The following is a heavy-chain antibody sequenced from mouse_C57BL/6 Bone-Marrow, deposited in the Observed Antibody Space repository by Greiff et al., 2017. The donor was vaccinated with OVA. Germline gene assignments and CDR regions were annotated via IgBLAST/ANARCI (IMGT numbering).Heavy chain of an antibody. CDR1: GYTFTSYW. CDR3: TRFYYGNPHAMDY. Sequence: VQLQQSGTVLARPGASVKMSCKTSGYTFTSYWMHWVKQRPGQGLEWIGAIYPGNSDTSYNQKFKGKAKLTAVTSASTAYMELSSLTNEDSAVYYCTRFYYGNPHAMDYWGQGTSVTVSS. J-gene: IGHJ4*01. V-gene: IGHV1-5*01. CDR2: IYPGNSDT. D-gene: IGHD2-1*01.